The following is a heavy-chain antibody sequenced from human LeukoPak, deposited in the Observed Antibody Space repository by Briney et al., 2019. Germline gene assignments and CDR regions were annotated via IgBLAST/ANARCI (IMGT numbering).Heavy chain of an antibody. CDR3: ARVGSLYYYGSGSRGDY. CDR1: GYTFTSYD. D-gene: IGHD3-10*01. J-gene: IGHJ4*02. V-gene: IGHV1-8*01. CDR2: MNPNSGNT. Sequence: GASVKVSCKASGYTFTSYDINWARQATGQGLEWMGWMNPNSGNTGYAQKFQGRVTMTRNTSISTAYMELSSLRSEDTAVYYCARVGSLYYYGSGSRGDYWGQGTLVTVSS.